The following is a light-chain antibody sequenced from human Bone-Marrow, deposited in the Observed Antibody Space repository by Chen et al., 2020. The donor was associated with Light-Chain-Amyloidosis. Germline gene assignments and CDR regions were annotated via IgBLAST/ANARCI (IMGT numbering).Light chain of an antibody. CDR2: EVT. Sequence: QSALTQPASVSGSPGQPITIPCPGTSSDVGGDNHVSWYQQHPDKAPNLMIYEVTNRPSWVPDRFSGSKSDNTASLTISGLQTEDEADYFCSSYTITNTLVFGSGTRVTVL. CDR3: SSYTITNTLV. J-gene: IGLJ1*01. CDR1: SSDVGGDNH. V-gene: IGLV2-14*01.